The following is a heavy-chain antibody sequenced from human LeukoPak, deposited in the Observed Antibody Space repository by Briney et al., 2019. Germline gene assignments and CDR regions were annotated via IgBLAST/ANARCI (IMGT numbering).Heavy chain of an antibody. CDR1: GGSISSYY. Sequence: SETLSLTCTVSGGSISSYYWSWIRQPPGKGLEWIGYIYYSGSTNCNPSLKSRVTISVDTSKNQFSLKLGSVTAADTAVYYCARVLVVVAATAIWFDPWGQGTLVTVSS. J-gene: IGHJ5*02. D-gene: IGHD2-15*01. CDR2: IYYSGST. CDR3: ARVLVVVAATAIWFDP. V-gene: IGHV4-59*01.